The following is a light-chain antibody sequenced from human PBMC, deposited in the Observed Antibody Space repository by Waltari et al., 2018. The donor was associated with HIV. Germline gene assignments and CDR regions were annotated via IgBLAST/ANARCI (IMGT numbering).Light chain of an antibody. J-gene: IGLJ2*01. CDR3: STHTTTDTLI. V-gene: IGLV2-14*03. CDR1: TSDFGRYNS. CDR2: EVT. Sequence: QSALTQPASVSGSPGQSVTISCTATTSDFGRYNSVSWYQQHPGNLPKVIIYEVTSRPSGVPHRFSGSKSGHTASLTISGLQAEDEAIYYCSTHTTTDTLIFGGGTKLTVL.